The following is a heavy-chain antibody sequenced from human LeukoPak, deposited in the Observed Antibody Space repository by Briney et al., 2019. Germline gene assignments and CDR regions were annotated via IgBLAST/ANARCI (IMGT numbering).Heavy chain of an antibody. CDR2: IYYSGST. V-gene: IGHV4-59*01. D-gene: IGHD4-17*01. J-gene: IGHJ3*02. CDR3: ARAMYYGDYSSPFGAFDI. Sequence: PSETLSLTCTVSGGSISSYYWSWIRLPPGKGLEWIGYIYYSGSTNYNPSLKSRVTILVDTSKNQFSLKLSSVTAADTAVYYCARAMYYGDYSSPFGAFDIWGQGTMVTVSS. CDR1: GGSISSYY.